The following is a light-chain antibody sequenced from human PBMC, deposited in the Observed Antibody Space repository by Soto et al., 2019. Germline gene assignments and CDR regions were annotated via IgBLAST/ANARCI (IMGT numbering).Light chain of an antibody. Sequence: IVLTQSPATLSLSPGERATLSCRASQSVNNYLAWYQQKLGQAPRLVIYDASKRATDIPVRFSGSGSGTEFTLTISSLEPEDFAVYYCQQRLNWPITFGQGTRLEIK. CDR2: DAS. CDR3: QQRLNWPIT. V-gene: IGKV3-11*01. CDR1: QSVNNY. J-gene: IGKJ5*01.